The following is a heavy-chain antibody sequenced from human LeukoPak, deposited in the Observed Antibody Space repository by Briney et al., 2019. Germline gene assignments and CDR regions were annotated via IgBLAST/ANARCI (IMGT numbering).Heavy chain of an antibody. CDR2: IYYSGST. V-gene: IGHV4-59*08. D-gene: IGHD6-13*01. CDR1: GASISSYY. J-gene: IGHJ3*02. CDR3: ARHSAGYSSSWYPGVAFDI. Sequence: SETLSLTCTVSGASISSYYWSWIRQPPGKGLEWIGYIYYSGSTNYNPSLKSRVTISVDTSKNQFSLKLSSVTAADTAVYYCARHSAGYSSSWYPGVAFDIWGQGTMVTVSS.